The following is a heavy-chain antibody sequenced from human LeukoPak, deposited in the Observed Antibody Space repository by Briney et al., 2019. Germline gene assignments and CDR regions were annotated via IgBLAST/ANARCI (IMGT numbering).Heavy chain of an antibody. Sequence: GGSLRLACAASGFTFSTFAMQWVRQAPGKGLEYVSGISRNGGSTYYADSVKGRFTISRDNSKNTLYLQMGSLRAEDMAAYYCARQAAGVVYWGQGTLVTVYS. V-gene: IGHV3-64*02. D-gene: IGHD6-13*01. CDR1: GFTFSTFA. CDR3: ARQAAGVVY. CDR2: ISRNGGST. J-gene: IGHJ4*02.